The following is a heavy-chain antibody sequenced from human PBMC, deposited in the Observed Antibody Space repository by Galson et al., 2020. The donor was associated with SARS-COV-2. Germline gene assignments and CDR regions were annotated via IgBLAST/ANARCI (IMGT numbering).Heavy chain of an antibody. Sequence: ETSETLSLTCTVSGGSISSSSYYWGWIRQPPGKGLEWIGSIYYSGSTYYNPSLKSRVTISVDTSKNQFSLKLSSVTAADTAVYYCASQPYSSSWYVVGSGYYYYYGMDVWGQGTTVTVSS. D-gene: IGHD6-13*01. CDR2: IYYSGST. V-gene: IGHV4-39*01. CDR1: GGSISSSSYY. J-gene: IGHJ6*02. CDR3: ASQPYSSSWYVVGSGYYYYYGMDV.